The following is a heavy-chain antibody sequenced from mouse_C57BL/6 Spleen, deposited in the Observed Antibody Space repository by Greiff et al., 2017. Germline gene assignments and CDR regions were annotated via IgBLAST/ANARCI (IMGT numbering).Heavy chain of an antibody. Sequence: QVQLKQSGPELVKPGASVKISCKASGYTFTDYYINWVKQRPGQGLEWIGWIFPGSGSTYYNEKFKGKATLTVDKSSSTAYMLLSSLTSEDSAVYFCARMGYYSNHYALDYWGQGTTLTVSS. D-gene: IGHD2-5*01. CDR3: ARMGYYSNHYALDY. V-gene: IGHV1-75*01. CDR2: IFPGSGST. CDR1: GYTFTDYY. J-gene: IGHJ2*01.